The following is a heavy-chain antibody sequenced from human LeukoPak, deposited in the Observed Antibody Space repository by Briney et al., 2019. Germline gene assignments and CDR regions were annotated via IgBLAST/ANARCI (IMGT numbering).Heavy chain of an antibody. D-gene: IGHD3-10*01. V-gene: IGHV4-30-4*01. CDR3: ARVKRSRGSGSYFDY. Sequence: SETLSLTCTVSGGSISSGDYYWSWIRQPPGKGLEWIGYIYYSGSTYYNPSLKRRVTISVDTSKNQFSLKLSSVTAADTAVYYCARVKRSRGSGSYFDYWGQGTLVTVSS. CDR1: GGSISSGDYY. J-gene: IGHJ4*02. CDR2: IYYSGST.